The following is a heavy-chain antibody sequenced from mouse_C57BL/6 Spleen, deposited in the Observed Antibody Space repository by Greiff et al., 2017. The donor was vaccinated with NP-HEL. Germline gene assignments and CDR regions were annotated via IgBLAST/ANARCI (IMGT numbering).Heavy chain of an antibody. CDR1: GYTFTDYN. CDR2: INPNNGGT. J-gene: IGHJ2*01. Sequence: DVQLQESGPELVKPGASVKMSCKASGYTFTDYNMHWVKQSHGKSLEWIGYINPNNGGTSYNQKFKGKATLTVNKSSSTAYMELRSLTSEDSAVYYCAPLHYYGSSYDYWGQGTTLTVSS. CDR3: APLHYYGSSYDY. V-gene: IGHV1-22*01. D-gene: IGHD1-1*01.